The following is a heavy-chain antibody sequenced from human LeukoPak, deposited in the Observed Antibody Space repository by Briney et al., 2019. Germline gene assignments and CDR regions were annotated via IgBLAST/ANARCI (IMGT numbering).Heavy chain of an antibody. D-gene: IGHD2-15*01. CDR3: ARADIVVVVAAFDI. V-gene: IGHV4-39*07. CDR1: GGSISSSSYY. CDR2: IYYSGST. J-gene: IGHJ3*02. Sequence: SETLSLTCTVSGGSISSSSYYWGWIRQPPGKGLEWIGSIYYSGSTYYNPSLKSRVTISVDTSKNQFSLKLSSVTAADTAVYYCARADIVVVVAAFDIWGQGTMVTVSS.